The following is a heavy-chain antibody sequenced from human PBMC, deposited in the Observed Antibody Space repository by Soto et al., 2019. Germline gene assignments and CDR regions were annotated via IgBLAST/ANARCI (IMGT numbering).Heavy chain of an antibody. CDR1: GGSISSGGYY. CDR2: IYYSGST. CDR3: ARDIATTAYYGMDV. V-gene: IGHV4-31*03. D-gene: IGHD6-13*01. Sequence: QVQLQESGPGLVKPSQTLSLTCTVSGGSISSGGYYWSWIRQHPGKGLEWIGYIYYSGSTYYNPSLESRVTISVDTSKNQFSLKLSAVTAAATAVYYCARDIATTAYYGMDVWGQGTTVTVSS. J-gene: IGHJ6*02.